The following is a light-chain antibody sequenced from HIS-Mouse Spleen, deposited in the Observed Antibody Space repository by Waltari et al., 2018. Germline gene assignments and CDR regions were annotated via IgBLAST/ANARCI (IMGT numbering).Light chain of an antibody. V-gene: IGLV2-23*01. CDR3: CSYAGSSTVV. CDR1: SSDVGSYNL. CDR2: EGS. Sequence: QSALTQPASVSGSPGQSITISCTGTSSDVGSYNLVSWYQQHPGKAPKLMIYEGSKRRSGVSNRFSGSKSGNTASLTFAGLQAEDEADYYCCSYAGSSTVVFGGGTKLTVL. J-gene: IGLJ2*01.